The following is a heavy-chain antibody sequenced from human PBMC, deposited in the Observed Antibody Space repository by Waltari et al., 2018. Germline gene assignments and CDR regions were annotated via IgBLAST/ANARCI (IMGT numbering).Heavy chain of an antibody. V-gene: IGHV3-48*01. D-gene: IGHD5-12*01. J-gene: IGHJ4*02. CDR1: GYTFGDYT. Sequence: EVHLVASGGGLVQPEGSLKISCSGSGYTFGDYTMSWVRQAPGKGLEWVAHISSGSITSDYADSVKGRFTISRDNAKNTLYLQMNSLTVEDTAVYYCARQIVAGRNGFDYWGQGTLVTVSS. CDR2: ISSGSITS. CDR3: ARQIVAGRNGFDY.